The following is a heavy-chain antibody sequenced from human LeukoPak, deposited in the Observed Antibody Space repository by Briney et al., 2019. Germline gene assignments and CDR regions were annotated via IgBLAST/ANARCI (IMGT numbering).Heavy chain of an antibody. D-gene: IGHD6-13*01. CDR2: INPNSGGT. CDR1: GYTFTGYY. J-gene: IGHJ6*02. V-gene: IGHV1-2*04. Sequence: RASVTVSFKASGYTFTGYYMHWVRQAPGQGPEWMGWINPNSGGTNYAQKFQGWVTMTRDTSISTAYMELSRLRSDDTAVYYCARDLRQQLVYGMDVWGQGTTVTVSS. CDR3: ARDLRQQLVYGMDV.